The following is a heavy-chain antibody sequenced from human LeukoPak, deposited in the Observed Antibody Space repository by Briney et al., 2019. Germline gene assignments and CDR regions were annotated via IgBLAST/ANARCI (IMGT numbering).Heavy chain of an antibody. V-gene: IGHV4-59*01. CDR1: GGSISSYY. Sequence: SETLSLTCTVSGGSISSYYWSWIRQPPGKGLEWIGYIYYSGSTNYNPSLKSRVTISVDTSKNQFSLKLSSVTAADTAVYYCARLITMVRGVIITPLDAFDIWGQGTMVTVSS. CDR2: IYYSGST. J-gene: IGHJ3*02. CDR3: ARLITMVRGVIITPLDAFDI. D-gene: IGHD3-10*01.